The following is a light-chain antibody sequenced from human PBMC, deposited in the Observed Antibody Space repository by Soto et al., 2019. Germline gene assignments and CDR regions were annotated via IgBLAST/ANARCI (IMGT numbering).Light chain of an antibody. CDR3: QQFGSSPGFT. CDR1: QSINSRY. J-gene: IGKJ3*01. CDR2: GAS. Sequence: EIVLTQSPGTLSLSPGERATLSCRASQSINSRYLAWYQQKPGQAPRLLIYGASSRATGIPDRFSGSGPGTDFTPTISRLEPEDFAVYYCQQFGSSPGFTFGPGTKVDIK. V-gene: IGKV3-20*01.